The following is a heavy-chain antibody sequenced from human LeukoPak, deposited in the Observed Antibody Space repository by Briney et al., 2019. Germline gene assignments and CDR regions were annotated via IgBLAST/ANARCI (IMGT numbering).Heavy chain of an antibody. J-gene: IGHJ4*02. Sequence: SETLSLTCTVSGGSIHSYYWTWIRQSPGKGLEWIGYIYHNGKSNYNPSLKSRVTISIDTSKNQFSLNLNSVTAADTAVYYCARDSSYCLDTVGCWGPDVQVVPGYYFDSWGQGTLVTVSS. CDR3: ARDSSYCLDTVGCWGPDVQVVPGYYFDS. CDR2: IYHNGKS. CDR1: GGSIHSYY. D-gene: IGHD6-6*01. V-gene: IGHV4-59*01.